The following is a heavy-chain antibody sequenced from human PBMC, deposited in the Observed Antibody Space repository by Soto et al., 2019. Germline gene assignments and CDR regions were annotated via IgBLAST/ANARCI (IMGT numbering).Heavy chain of an antibody. CDR1: GYTFTSYG. J-gene: IGHJ4*02. V-gene: IGHV1-18*01. CDR3: ARDARVSGHDLDDLDY. Sequence: QVQLVQSGAEVKNPGAAVKVSCKASGYTFTSYGISWVRQAPGQGLEWMGWISAYNGNTNYAQKLQGRVTMTTDTSTSTAYMELRSLRSDDTAVYYCARDARVSGHDLDDLDYWGQGTLVTVSS. D-gene: IGHD5-12*01. CDR2: ISAYNGNT.